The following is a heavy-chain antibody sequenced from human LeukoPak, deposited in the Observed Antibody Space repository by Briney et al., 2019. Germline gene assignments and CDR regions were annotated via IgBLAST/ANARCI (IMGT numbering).Heavy chain of an antibody. CDR2: MHYSGAT. J-gene: IGHJ3*02. CDR1: GFTFSSYS. V-gene: IGHV4-59*12. Sequence: GSLRLSCAASGFTFSSYSMNWVRQAPGKGLEWIAYMHYSGATYSNPSLKSRVTMSVDTSKNQFSLRLSSVTAADTAVYFCARDGGLLGFCTDTSLCAFDIWGQGTMVTVSS. CDR3: ARDGGLLGFCTDTSLCAFDI. D-gene: IGHD2-8*02.